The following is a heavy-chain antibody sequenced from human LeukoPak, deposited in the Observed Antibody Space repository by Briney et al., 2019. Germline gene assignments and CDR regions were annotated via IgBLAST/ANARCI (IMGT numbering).Heavy chain of an antibody. CDR3: ARGGIQLWLYVLDY. V-gene: IGHV4-59*01. CDR1: VGSISRYF. J-gene: IGHJ4*02. CDR2: IYYSGST. Sequence: PSEALSVTCTVSVGSISRYFWSWIRQPPGKGLEWIGYIYYSGSTNYNPSLKSRVTISVNTSKNQLSLKLSSVTAADTAVYYCARGGIQLWLYVLDYWGQGTLVTVSS. D-gene: IGHD5-18*01.